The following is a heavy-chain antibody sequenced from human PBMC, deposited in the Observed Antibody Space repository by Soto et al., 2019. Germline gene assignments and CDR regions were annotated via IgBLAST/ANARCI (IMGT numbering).Heavy chain of an antibody. D-gene: IGHD1-1*01. Sequence: QVHLVQSGAEVKKPGSSVKVSCKASGGTFSTSSINWLRQAPGQRPEWMGNILPVFGTADYAQKFRDRVTFPADKSTNTAYMELRSLFSEEAAVYYVAGGHESGGNSVLLDTGGQGQWSPSHQ. CDR2: ILPVFGTA. V-gene: IGHV1-69*14. J-gene: IGHJ3*02. CDR1: GGTFSTSS. CDR3: AGGHESGGNSVLLDT.